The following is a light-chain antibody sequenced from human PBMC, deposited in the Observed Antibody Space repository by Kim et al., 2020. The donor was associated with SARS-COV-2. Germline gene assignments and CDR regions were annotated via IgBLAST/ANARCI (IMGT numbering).Light chain of an antibody. V-gene: IGLV2-8*01. CDR1: SSDVGDYNY. CDR2: EVT. J-gene: IGLJ6*01. CDR3: SSYAGSNNLL. Sequence: GQSVTISCTGTSSDVGDYNYVSWYQQHPGKAPKLIIYEVTKRPSGVPDRFSGSKSGNTASLTVSGLQAEDEADYYCSSYAGSNNLLFGGGTKVTVL.